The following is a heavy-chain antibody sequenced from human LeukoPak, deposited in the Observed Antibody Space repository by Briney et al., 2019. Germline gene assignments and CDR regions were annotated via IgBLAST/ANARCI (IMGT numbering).Heavy chain of an antibody. CDR2: ISSSSTNI. D-gene: IGHD3-9*01. J-gene: IGHJ3*02. CDR3: ARDWYDNSDAFDI. Sequence: GGSLRLSCEASGFTLTNYRMNWVRQAPGKGLKWVSSISSSSTNIYYVDSVKGRFTISRDSAKNSLYLQMNSLRAEETAVYYCARDWYDNSDAFDIWGQGTMVTVSS. V-gene: IGHV3-21*01. CDR1: GFTLTNYR.